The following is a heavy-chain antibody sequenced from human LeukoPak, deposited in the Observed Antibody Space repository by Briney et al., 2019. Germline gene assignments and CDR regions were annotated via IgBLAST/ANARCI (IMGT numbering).Heavy chain of an antibody. CDR3: ARVFVAPEPKVGLNWFDP. V-gene: IGHV4-30-4*08. CDR1: GGSISSGDYY. J-gene: IGHJ5*02. D-gene: IGHD2-2*01. Sequence: PSQTLSLTCTVSGGSISSGDYYWSWIRQPPGKGLECIGYIYYSGSTYYNPSLKSRVTISVDTSKNQFSLKLSSVTAAYTAVYYCARVFVAPEPKVGLNWFDPWGQGTLVTLSS. CDR2: IYYSGST.